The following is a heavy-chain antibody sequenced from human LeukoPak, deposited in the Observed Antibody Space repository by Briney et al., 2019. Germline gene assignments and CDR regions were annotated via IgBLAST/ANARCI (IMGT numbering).Heavy chain of an antibody. CDR1: GFTLSNYG. D-gene: IGHD2-21*02. CDR2: ISSDGRDK. CDR3: ARDLRKSADYYFDY. Sequence: SLSPSCAASGFTLSNYGMHCVRQAAGKGLEWVAVISSDGRDKHYADSVKGRFTISRDNSKNTLYLQMNSLRTEDTAIYYCARDLRKSADYYFDYWGQGSLVTVSS. V-gene: IGHV3-30*04. J-gene: IGHJ4*02.